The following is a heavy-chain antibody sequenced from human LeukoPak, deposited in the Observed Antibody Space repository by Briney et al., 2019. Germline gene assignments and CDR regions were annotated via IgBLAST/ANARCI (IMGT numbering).Heavy chain of an antibody. D-gene: IGHD2-15*01. CDR3: AKGGYTTYFDP. Sequence: GGSLRLSCAASGFTFSSSSMSWVRQAPGKGLEWVSTIRRNGGDTYYADSVEGRFTISRDNSKNTLYLEMNSLRAEDTAVYYCAKGGYTTYFDPWGQGTLVTVSS. V-gene: IGHV3-23*01. CDR2: IRRNGGDT. CDR1: GFTFSSSS. J-gene: IGHJ5*02.